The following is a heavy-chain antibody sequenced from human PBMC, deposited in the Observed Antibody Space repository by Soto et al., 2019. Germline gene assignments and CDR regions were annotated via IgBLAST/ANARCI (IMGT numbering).Heavy chain of an antibody. CDR2: INPHSGGT. Sequence: ASAKVSCKASGYTITVSTMHWVRQAPGQGLEWMGGINPHSGGTNYAKKFQDRVTITRDTTISTADIELSRLRTDDKAVYYCGSTCGYFAFDIWGQGTMVTVSS. D-gene: IGHD3-22*01. J-gene: IGHJ3*02. CDR1: GYTITVST. V-gene: IGHV1-2*02. CDR3: GSTCGYFAFDI.